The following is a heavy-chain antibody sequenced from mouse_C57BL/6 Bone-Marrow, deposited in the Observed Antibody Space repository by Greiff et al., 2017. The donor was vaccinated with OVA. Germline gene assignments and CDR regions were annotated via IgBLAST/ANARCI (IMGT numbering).Heavy chain of an antibody. CDR1: GYTFTSYW. J-gene: IGHJ4*01. Sequence: QVQLQQPGAELVKPGASVKLSCKASGYTFTSYWMQWVKQRPGQGLEWIGEIDPSDSYTNYNQKFKGKATLTVDTSSSTAYMQLSSLTSEDSAVYYCARGYVGRYWGQGTSVTVSS. CDR3: ARGYVGRY. CDR2: IDPSDSYT. D-gene: IGHD1-2*01. V-gene: IGHV1-50*01.